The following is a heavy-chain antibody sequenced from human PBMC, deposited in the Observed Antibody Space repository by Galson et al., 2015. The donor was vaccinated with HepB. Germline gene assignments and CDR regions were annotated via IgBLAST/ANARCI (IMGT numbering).Heavy chain of an antibody. CDR3: AKDRREIITSFGVVKPSFYFDF. CDR2: ITGRGDTT. D-gene: IGHD3-3*01. J-gene: IGHJ4*02. CDR1: GFTFSNYA. V-gene: IGHV3-23*01. Sequence: SLRLSCAASGFTFSNYAMSWVRQAPGKGLEWVSTITGRGDTTFYPDSVKGRFTISRDNSKNTLYLEMNSLRAEDTAVSYCAKDRREIITSFGVVKPSFYFDFWGQGTLITVSS.